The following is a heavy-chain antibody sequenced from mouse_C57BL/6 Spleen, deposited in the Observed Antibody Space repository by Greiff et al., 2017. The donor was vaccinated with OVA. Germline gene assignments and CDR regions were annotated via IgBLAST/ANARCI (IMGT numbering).Heavy chain of an antibody. V-gene: IGHV1-55*01. CDR2: IYPGSGST. D-gene: IGHD1-1*01. Sequence: QVQLQHPGAELVKPGASVKMSCKASGYTFTSYWITWVKQRPGQGLEWIGDIYPGSGSTNYNEKFKSKATLTVDTSSSTAYMQLSSLTSEDSAVYYCALITTVEDAMDYWGQGTSVTVSS. CDR3: ALITTVEDAMDY. J-gene: IGHJ4*01. CDR1: GYTFTSYW.